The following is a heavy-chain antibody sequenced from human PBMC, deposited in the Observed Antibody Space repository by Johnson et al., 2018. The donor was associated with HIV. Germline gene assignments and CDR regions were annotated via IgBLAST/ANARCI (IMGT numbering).Heavy chain of an antibody. CDR3: ANSLLLDAFNI. Sequence: VQLVESGGGLVRPGGSLRLYCVASGFSFIDYAMIWVRQAPGKGLEWVSFISGGEDDAYYADSVKGRFTISRDNSKTTLYLQMNSLRDEDTAVYYCANSLLLDAFNIWGQGTMVTVSS. CDR1: GFSFIDYA. V-gene: IGHV3-23*04. J-gene: IGHJ3*02. CDR2: ISGGEDDA.